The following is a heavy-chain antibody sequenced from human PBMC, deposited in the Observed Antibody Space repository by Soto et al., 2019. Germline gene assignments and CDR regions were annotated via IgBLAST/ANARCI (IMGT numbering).Heavy chain of an antibody. J-gene: IGHJ4*02. CDR3: ASRYSSSWGARGYYFDY. CDR2: IYYSGST. CDR1: GGSISSSSYY. Sequence: SETRSLTCTVSGGSISSSSYYWGWIRQPPGKGLEWIGSIYYSGSTYYNPSLKSRVTISVDTSKNQFSLKLSSVTAADTAVYYCASRYSSSWGARGYYFDYWGQGTLVTVSS. D-gene: IGHD6-13*01. V-gene: IGHV4-39*01.